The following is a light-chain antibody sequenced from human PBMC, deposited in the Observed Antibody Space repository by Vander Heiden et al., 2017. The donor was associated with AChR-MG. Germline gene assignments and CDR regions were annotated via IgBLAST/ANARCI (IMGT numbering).Light chain of an antibody. Sequence: EIVLTQSPATLPLPPGEIATLSGKTRRIVFNSLAWYQHKPGQPPRLLISDASNRATGIPARFRGSGSGTDFTLTISTLEPEDFAVYYCQQRYNWPRTFGQGTRVEI. CDR1: RIVFNS. CDR3: QQRYNWPRT. V-gene: IGKV3-11*01. J-gene: IGKJ1*01. CDR2: DAS.